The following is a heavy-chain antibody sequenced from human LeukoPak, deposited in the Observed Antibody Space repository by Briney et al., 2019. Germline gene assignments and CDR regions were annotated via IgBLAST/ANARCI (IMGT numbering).Heavy chain of an antibody. Sequence: PGGSLRLPYAASRFTFSPYSLNWLRQAPRKGLERLSYISGSSNTIYYADSVKGRFTISRDNAKNSLYLQMNSLRAEDTAVYFCTRALVAATRNFDYWGQGTLVTVSS. J-gene: IGHJ4*02. D-gene: IGHD6-13*01. CDR3: TRALVAATRNFDY. V-gene: IGHV3-48*01. CDR1: RFTFSPYS. CDR2: ISGSSNTI.